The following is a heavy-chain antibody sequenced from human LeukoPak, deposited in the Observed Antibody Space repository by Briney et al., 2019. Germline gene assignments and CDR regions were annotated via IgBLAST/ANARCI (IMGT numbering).Heavy chain of an antibody. D-gene: IGHD3-10*01. Sequence: SETLTLTCGVSGYSISRGYYWGWIRQPPGNGLEWIGNIYHTGSTSYNPSLRSRVTISVDTSKNQFFLKLTSVTAADTAVYYCARGYGSGSYYNGFDYWGQGTLVTVSS. V-gene: IGHV4-38-2*01. CDR3: ARGYGSGSYYNGFDY. CDR1: GYSISRGYY. J-gene: IGHJ4*02. CDR2: IYHTGST.